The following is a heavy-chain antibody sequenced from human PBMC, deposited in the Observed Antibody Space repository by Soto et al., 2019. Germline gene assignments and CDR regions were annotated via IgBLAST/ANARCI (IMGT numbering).Heavy chain of an antibody. J-gene: IGHJ5*02. CDR1: GGSIGSYD. D-gene: IGHD2-2*02. CDR2: IYYSGRT. V-gene: IGHV4-59*01. CDR3: ARGYCSSTICYIWDNWFDP. Sequence: SEALCLTCTVSGGSIGSYDWSWIRQPPGKGLEWIGYIYYSGRTNYNPSLKSRVTISVDTSKNQFSLKLSSVTAADTAVYYCARGYCSSTICYIWDNWFDPWGQGTPVTVSS.